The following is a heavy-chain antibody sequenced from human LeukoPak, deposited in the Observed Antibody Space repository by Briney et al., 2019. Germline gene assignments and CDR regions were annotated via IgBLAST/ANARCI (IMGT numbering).Heavy chain of an antibody. J-gene: IGHJ3*02. V-gene: IGHV1-2*02. D-gene: IGHD1-1*01. CDR2: ISPNSGGT. Sequence: GASVKVSCKASGYTFTGYYIHWVRQAPGQGLEWMGWISPNSGGTNYAQKFQGRVTMTRDTSISTTYMELSRLRSDDTAVYYCASRQAMYADNLDAFDIWGQGTMVTVSS. CDR3: ASRQAMYADNLDAFDI. CDR1: GYTFTGYY.